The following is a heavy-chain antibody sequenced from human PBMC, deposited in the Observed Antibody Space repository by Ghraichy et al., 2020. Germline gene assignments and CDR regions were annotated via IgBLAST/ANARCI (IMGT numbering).Heavy chain of an antibody. CDR2: TSYDGSNK. D-gene: IGHD3-22*01. V-gene: IGHV3-30*18. J-gene: IGHJ6*02. Sequence: SCAASGFTFSRYGMHWVRQAPDRGLEWVAVTSYDGSNKFYGGSVQGRFTISRDNSKNTLFLQMNSLRPEDTAVYYCAKERDTSGYYSFRGDYYGMDVWGQGTTVTVSS. CDR1: GFTFSRYG. CDR3: AKERDTSGYYSFRGDYYGMDV.